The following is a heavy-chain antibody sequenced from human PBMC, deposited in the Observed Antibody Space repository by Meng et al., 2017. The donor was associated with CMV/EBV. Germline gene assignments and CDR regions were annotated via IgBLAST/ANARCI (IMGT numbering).Heavy chain of an antibody. Sequence: SVTVSCKASGYTFTSYAMHWVRPAPGQRLEWMGWSNAGNGNTKYSQEFQGRVTITRDTSESTDYMELSRLRSDDTAVYYCAREVPDDKITILTRGSFDYWGQGTLVTVSS. CDR1: GYTFTSYA. CDR3: AREVPDDKITILTRGSFDY. J-gene: IGHJ4*02. CDR2: SNAGNGNT. V-gene: IGHV1-3*02. D-gene: IGHD3-9*01.